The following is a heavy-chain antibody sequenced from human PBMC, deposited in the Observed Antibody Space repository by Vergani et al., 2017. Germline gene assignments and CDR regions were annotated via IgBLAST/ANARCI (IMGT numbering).Heavy chain of an antibody. CDR3: ARPDGTAMALDY. CDR2: IYSGDSDT. J-gene: IGHJ4*02. CDR1: GYSFNSYW. D-gene: IGHD5-18*01. Sequence: EVPLVPSGAEVKKPGESLKISCKGSGYSFNSYWIGWVRQMPGKGLEWRGSIYSGDSDTRYSPSFQCQVTISADKSISTAYLQWSSLKASDTAMYYCARPDGTAMALDYWGQGTLVTVSS. V-gene: IGHV5-51*01.